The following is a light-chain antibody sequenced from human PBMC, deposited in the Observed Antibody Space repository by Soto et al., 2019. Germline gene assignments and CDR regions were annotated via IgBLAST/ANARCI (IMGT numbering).Light chain of an antibody. CDR2: GNN. CDR1: DSNIGENFD. V-gene: IGLV1-40*01. J-gene: IGLJ3*02. CDR3: QSYDSGLSGSV. Sequence: QSVLTQPPSVSGAPGQRVTISCTGSDSNIGENFDVHWHQQLPGTAPKLLIYGNNNRPSGVPDRFSASRSGTSASLAITGLQAEDEADYYCQSYDSGLSGSVFGGGTKVTVL.